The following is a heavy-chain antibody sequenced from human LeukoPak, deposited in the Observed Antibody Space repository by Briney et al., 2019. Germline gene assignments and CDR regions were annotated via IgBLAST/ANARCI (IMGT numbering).Heavy chain of an antibody. V-gene: IGHV4-34*01. CDR1: SESFSGYF. Sequence: PSETLSLTCAIYSESFSGYFWSWIRQPPGKGLEWIGEINYSGSTNYNPSLKSRVTISVDTSKNQFSLKLSSVTAADTAVYYCAREDYYGTNFDYWGQGTLVTVSS. D-gene: IGHD3-10*01. CDR2: INYSGST. J-gene: IGHJ4*02. CDR3: AREDYYGTNFDY.